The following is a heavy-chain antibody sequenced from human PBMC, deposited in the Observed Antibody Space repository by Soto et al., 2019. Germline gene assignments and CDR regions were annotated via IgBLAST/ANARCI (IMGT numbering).Heavy chain of an antibody. D-gene: IGHD2-2*01. CDR2: IVPIFGTA. CDR3: ARGSDCSSTSCPPGYGMDV. Sequence: SVKVSCKASGGTFSSYAISWVRQAPGQGLEWMGGIVPIFGTANYAQKFQGRVTITADESTSTSYMELSSLRSEDTAVHYCARGSDCSSTSCPPGYGMDVWGQRTTVTASS. J-gene: IGHJ6*02. CDR1: GGTFSSYA. V-gene: IGHV1-69*13.